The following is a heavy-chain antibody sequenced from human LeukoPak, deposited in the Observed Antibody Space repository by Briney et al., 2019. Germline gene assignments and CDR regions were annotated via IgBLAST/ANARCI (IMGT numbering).Heavy chain of an antibody. CDR3: ARAANAFDI. CDR1: GFTFSSYA. V-gene: IGHV3-30*04. CDR2: ISYDGSNK. Sequence: PGRSLRLSCAASGFTFSSYAMHWVRQAPGKGLERVAVISYDGSNKYYADSVKGRFTISRDNSKNTLYLQMNSLRAEDTAVYYCARAANAFDIWGQGTMVTVSS. J-gene: IGHJ3*02.